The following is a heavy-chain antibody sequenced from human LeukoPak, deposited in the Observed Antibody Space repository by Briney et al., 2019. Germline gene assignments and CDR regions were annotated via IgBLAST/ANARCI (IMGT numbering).Heavy chain of an antibody. V-gene: IGHV3-33*06. D-gene: IGHD6-13*01. CDR2: IWYDGSNK. Sequence: PGRSLRLSCAASGFTFSSYGMHWVRQAPGKGLEWVAVIWYDGSNKYYADSVKGRFTISRDNSKNTLYLQMNSLRAEDTAVYYCAKDILSIAAALVDYWGQGTLGPVSS. J-gene: IGHJ4*02. CDR1: GFTFSSYG. CDR3: AKDILSIAAALVDY.